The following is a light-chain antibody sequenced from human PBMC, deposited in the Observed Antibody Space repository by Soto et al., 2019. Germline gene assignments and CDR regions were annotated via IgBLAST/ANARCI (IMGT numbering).Light chain of an antibody. Sequence: QSALTQPASVSGSPGQSITISCTGTSSDVGGYDYVSWYQLHPGKAPKLMVFEVNNRPSGVSDRFSGSKSANTASLTISGLQSEDEATYYCSSYTTDTIWVFGGGTKLTVL. J-gene: IGLJ3*02. CDR2: EVN. V-gene: IGLV2-14*01. CDR3: SSYTTDTIWV. CDR1: SSDVGGYDY.